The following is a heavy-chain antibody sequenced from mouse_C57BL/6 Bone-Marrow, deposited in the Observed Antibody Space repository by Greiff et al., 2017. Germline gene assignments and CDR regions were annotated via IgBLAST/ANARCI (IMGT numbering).Heavy chain of an antibody. Sequence: VQLQQSGAELVKPGASVKISCKASGYAFSSYWMNWVKQRPGKGLEWIGQIYPGDGDTNYNGKFKGKDTLTVDQSSSTAYMQLNSLTSEDSAVYYCARRGAMDYWGQGTSVTVSS. CDR1: GYAFSSYW. CDR2: IYPGDGDT. J-gene: IGHJ4*01. V-gene: IGHV1-80*01. CDR3: ARRGAMDY.